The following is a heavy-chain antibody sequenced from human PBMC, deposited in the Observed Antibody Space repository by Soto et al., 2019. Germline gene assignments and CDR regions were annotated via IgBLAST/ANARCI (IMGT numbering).Heavy chain of an antibody. J-gene: IGHJ4*02. CDR3: ANGGYSSSWYSPGYFDY. D-gene: IGHD6-13*01. V-gene: IGHV3-30*18. Sequence: GGSLRLSCAASGFTFSSYGMHWVHQAPGKGLEWVAVISYDGSNKYYADSVKGRFTISRDNSKNTLYLQMNSLRAEDTAVYYCANGGYSSSWYSPGYFDYWGQGTLVTVSS. CDR1: GFTFSSYG. CDR2: ISYDGSNK.